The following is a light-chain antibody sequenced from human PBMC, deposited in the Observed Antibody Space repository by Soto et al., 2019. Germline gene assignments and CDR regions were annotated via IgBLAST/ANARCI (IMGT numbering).Light chain of an antibody. CDR3: QQYGSSPPYT. J-gene: IGKJ2*01. CDR1: QSVSSSY. Sequence: EIVLTQYPGTLSLSPGERATLSCRASQSVSSSYLAWYQQKPGQAPRLLIYGASSRATGIPDRFSGSGSGTDFTFTISRLEPEDFAVYYCQQYGSSPPYTFGQGIKLEIK. V-gene: IGKV3-20*01. CDR2: GAS.